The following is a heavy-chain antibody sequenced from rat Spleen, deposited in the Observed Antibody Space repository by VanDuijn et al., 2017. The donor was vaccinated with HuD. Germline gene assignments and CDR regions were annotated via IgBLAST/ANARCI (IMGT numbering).Heavy chain of an antibody. CDR3: ARREYGGFFGYFDY. CDR2: ISYDGGST. J-gene: IGHJ2*01. V-gene: IGHV5-7*01. D-gene: IGHD1-11*01. CDR1: GFTFSDHN. Sequence: EVQLVESGGGLVQPGGSLKLSCAASGFTFSDHNMAWVRQAPKKGLEWVAYISYDGGSTYYRDSVKGRFTISRDNAKSTLYLQMDSLRSEDTATYYCARREYGGFFGYFDYWGQGVMVTVSS.